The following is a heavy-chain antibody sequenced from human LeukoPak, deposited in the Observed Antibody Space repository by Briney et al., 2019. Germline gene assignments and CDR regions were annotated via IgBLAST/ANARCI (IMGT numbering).Heavy chain of an antibody. D-gene: IGHD2-2*01. CDR3: ALYCSSTSCYSEDAFDI. CDR1: GGSISSYY. J-gene: IGHJ3*02. CDR2: IYHSGST. V-gene: IGHV4-59*04. Sequence: SETLSLTCTVSGGSISSYYWSWIRQPPGKGLEWIGYIYHSGSTYYNPSLKSRVTISVDRSKSQFSLKLSSVTAADTAVYYCALYCSSTSCYSEDAFDIWGQGTMVTVSS.